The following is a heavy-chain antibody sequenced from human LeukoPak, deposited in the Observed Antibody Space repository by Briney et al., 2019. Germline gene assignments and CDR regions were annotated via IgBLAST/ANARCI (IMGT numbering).Heavy chain of an antibody. D-gene: IGHD3-22*01. Sequence: SVKVSCKASGGTFSSYTISWVRQAPGQGLEWTGRIIPILGIANYAQKFQGRVTITADKSTSTAYMELSSLRSEDTAVYYCASQDNYDLIDYWGQGTLVTVSS. V-gene: IGHV1-69*02. CDR2: IIPILGIA. CDR3: ASQDNYDLIDY. CDR1: GGTFSSYT. J-gene: IGHJ4*02.